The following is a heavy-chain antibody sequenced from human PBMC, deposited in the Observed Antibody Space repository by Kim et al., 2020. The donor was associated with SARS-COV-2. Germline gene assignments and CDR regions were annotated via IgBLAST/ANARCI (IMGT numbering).Heavy chain of an antibody. D-gene: IGHD3-9*01. J-gene: IGHJ4*01. CDR2: ISWNSGSI. CDR1: GFTFDDYA. CDR3: AKDIGADILTGYLDY. V-gene: IGHV3-9*01. Sequence: GGSLRLSCAASGFTFDDYAMHWVRQAPGKGLEWVSGISWNSGSIGYADSVKGRFTISRDNAKNSLYLQMNSLRAEDTALYYCAKDIGADILTGYLDYWG.